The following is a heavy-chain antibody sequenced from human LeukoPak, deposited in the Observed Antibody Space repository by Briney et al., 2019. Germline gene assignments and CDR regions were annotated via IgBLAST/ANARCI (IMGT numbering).Heavy chain of an antibody. J-gene: IGHJ5*02. CDR2: TYYRSKWCN. CDR3: ARAAGMSQGNNWFDP. CDR1: GDSVSSNSAA. V-gene: IGHV6-1*01. Sequence: QTLSLTCAISGDSVSSNSAAWNWIRQSPSRGLEWLGRTYYRSKWCNDYAVSVKSRITINPDTSKNQFSLQLNSVTPEDTAVYYCARAAGMSQGNNWFDPWGQGTLVTVSS. D-gene: IGHD6-13*01.